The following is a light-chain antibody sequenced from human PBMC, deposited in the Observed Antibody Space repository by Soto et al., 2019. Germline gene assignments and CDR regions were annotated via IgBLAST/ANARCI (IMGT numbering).Light chain of an antibody. V-gene: IGKV3-20*01. CDR1: QSVSSTY. Sequence: LVLTQSPGTLPLSPGERATLSCRASQSVSSTYIAWYQQNPGQAPRLLIYGASSRATGIPDRFSGSGSGTDFTLTISRLEPEDFAVYFCQQYGRSPPFTFGQGTKVDIK. CDR2: GAS. J-gene: IGKJ2*01. CDR3: QQYGRSPPFT.